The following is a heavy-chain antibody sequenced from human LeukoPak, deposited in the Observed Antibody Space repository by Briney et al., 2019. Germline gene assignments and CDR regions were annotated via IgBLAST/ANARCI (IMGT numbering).Heavy chain of an antibody. Sequence: PSETLSLTCAVYGGSFSSYYWSWIRQPPGKGLEWIGYIYYSGSTNYNPSLKSRVTISVDTSKNQFSLKLSSVTAADTAVYYCARGGDDFWSGYYRSGDAFDIWGQGTMVTVSS. CDR2: IYYSGST. D-gene: IGHD3-3*01. CDR3: ARGGDDFWSGYYRSGDAFDI. J-gene: IGHJ3*02. V-gene: IGHV4-59*01. CDR1: GGSFSSYY.